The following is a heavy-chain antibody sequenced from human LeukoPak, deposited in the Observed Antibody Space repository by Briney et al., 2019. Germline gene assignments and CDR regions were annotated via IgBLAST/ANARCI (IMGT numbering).Heavy chain of an antibody. Sequence: SETLSLTCTVSGGSISSYYWSWIRQPPGKGLERIGYIYYSGSTNYNPSLKSRVTISVDTSKNQFSLKLSSVTAADTAVYYCARGPLWFGELPDDYWGQGTLVTVSS. CDR1: GGSISSYY. V-gene: IGHV4-59*01. J-gene: IGHJ4*02. CDR3: ARGPLWFGELPDDY. CDR2: IYYSGST. D-gene: IGHD3-10*01.